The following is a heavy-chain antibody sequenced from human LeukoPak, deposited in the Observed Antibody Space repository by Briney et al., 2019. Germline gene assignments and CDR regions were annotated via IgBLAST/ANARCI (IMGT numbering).Heavy chain of an antibody. CDR1: GGSISSSSYY. J-gene: IGHJ6*03. CDR3: ARRGSGWYRGGYYYYMDV. V-gene: IGHV4-39*07. D-gene: IGHD6-19*01. CDR2: IYYSGST. Sequence: SETLSLTCTVSGGSISSSSYYWGWIRQPPGKGLEWIGSIYYSGSTYYNPSLKSRVTISVDTSKNQFSLKLSSVTAADTAVYYCARRGSGWYRGGYYYYMDVWGKGTTVTISS.